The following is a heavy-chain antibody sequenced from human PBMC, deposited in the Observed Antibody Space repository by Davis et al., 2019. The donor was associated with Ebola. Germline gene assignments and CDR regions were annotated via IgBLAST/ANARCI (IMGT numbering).Heavy chain of an antibody. J-gene: IGHJ4*02. CDR1: GFTFRNYA. CDR2: VSHGEREK. D-gene: IGHD3-3*01. Sequence: GESLKISCAASGFTFRNYAMHWVRQAPGKGLEWVAVVSHGEREKFYADSVKGRFTISRDNSENTLYLQMNSLTADDTAVYYCARAVFHEVLDYWGQGTPVTVSS. CDR3: ARAVFHEVLDY. V-gene: IGHV3-30*04.